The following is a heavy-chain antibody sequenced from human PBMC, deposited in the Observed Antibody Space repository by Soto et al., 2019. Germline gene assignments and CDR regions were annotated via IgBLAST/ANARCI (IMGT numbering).Heavy chain of an antibody. CDR2: ISYDGSNK. Sequence: PGGSLRLSCAASGFTFSSYAMHWVRQAPGKGLEWMAVISYDGSNKDYADSVKGRFTISRDNSKNTLYLQMNSLRAEDTAVYYCARDYSSGWYRVGWFDPWGQGTLVTVSS. CDR3: ARDYSSGWYRVGWFDP. D-gene: IGHD6-19*01. CDR1: GFTFSSYA. V-gene: IGHV3-30-3*01. J-gene: IGHJ5*02.